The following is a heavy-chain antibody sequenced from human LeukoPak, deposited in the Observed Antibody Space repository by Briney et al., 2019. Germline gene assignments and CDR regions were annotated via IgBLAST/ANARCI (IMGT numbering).Heavy chain of an antibody. CDR2: IYYSGST. J-gene: IGHJ4*02. D-gene: IGHD6-19*01. CDR1: GGSISSSSYY. Sequence: PSETLSLTCTVSGGSISSSSYYWGWIRQPPGKGLEWIGSIYYSGSTYYNPSLKSRVTISVDTSKNQFSLKLSSVTAADTAVYYCARVSGWYSGVRYFDYWGQGTLVTVSS. V-gene: IGHV4-39*07. CDR3: ARVSGWYSGVRYFDY.